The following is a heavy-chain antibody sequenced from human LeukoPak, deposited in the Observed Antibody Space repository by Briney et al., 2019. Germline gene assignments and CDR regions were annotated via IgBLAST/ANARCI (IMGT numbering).Heavy chain of an antibody. D-gene: IGHD3-10*01. J-gene: IGHJ3*02. CDR2: ISAYNGNT. CDR3: ARDDPLIMVGGGDAFDI. Sequence: ASVKVSCKASGYTFTSYGISWVRQAPGQGLEWMGWISAYNGNTNYAQKLQGRVTMTTDTSTSTAYMELRSLRSDDTAVYYCARDDPLIMVGGGDAFDIWAKGTMFTVSS. V-gene: IGHV1-18*04. CDR1: GYTFTSYG.